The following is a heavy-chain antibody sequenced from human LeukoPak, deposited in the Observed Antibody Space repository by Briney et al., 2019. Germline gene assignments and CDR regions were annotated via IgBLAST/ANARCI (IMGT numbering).Heavy chain of an antibody. J-gene: IGHJ2*01. CDR3: ARVGYCSSTSCSSYWYFDL. CDR1: GGTFSSYA. Sequence: SVKVSCKASGGTFSSYAISWVRQAPGQGLEWMGGIIPIFGTANYAQKFQGRVTITADESTSTAYMELSSLRSEDTAVYYCARVGYCSSTSCSSYWYFDLWGRGTLVTVSS. D-gene: IGHD2-2*01. V-gene: IGHV1-69*13. CDR2: IIPIFGTA.